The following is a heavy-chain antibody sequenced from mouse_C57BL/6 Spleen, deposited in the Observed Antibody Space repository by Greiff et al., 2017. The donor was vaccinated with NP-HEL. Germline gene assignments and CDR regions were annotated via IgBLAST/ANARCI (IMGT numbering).Heavy chain of an antibody. J-gene: IGHJ4*01. Sequence: VQLQQSGPELVKPGASVKISCKASGYSFTGYYMNWVKQSPEKSLEWIGEINPSTGGTTYNQKFKAKATLTGDKSSSTAYMQLKSLTSVDSAVYYCASYDYDAMDYWGQGTSVTVSS. CDR2: INPSTGGT. D-gene: IGHD1-1*02. CDR1: GYSFTGYY. CDR3: ASYDYDAMDY. V-gene: IGHV1-42*01.